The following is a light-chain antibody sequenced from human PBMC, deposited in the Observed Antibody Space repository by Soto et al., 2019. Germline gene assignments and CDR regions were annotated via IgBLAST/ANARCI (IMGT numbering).Light chain of an antibody. CDR3: QQSYSSPPT. CDR2: AAS. V-gene: IGKV1-39*01. CDR1: QSISTY. J-gene: IGKJ1*01. Sequence: DIQMTQSPSSLSASVGDRVIITCRAGQSISTYLNWYQQKEGKAPKLLIHAASSLQSGVPSRFSGSGSGTDFTLTISSLQPEDFATYYCQQSYSSPPTFGQGTKVDFK.